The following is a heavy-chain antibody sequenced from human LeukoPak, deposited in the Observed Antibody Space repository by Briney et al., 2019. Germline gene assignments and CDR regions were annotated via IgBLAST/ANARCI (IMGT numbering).Heavy chain of an antibody. Sequence: GGSLRLSCAASGFTFSGYSMNWVRQAPGKGLEWVSYISSSSSTIYYADSVKGRFTISRGNAKNSLYLQMNSLRAEDTAVYYCARDGEAAPGPSPFDYWGQGTLVTVSS. D-gene: IGHD6-13*01. J-gene: IGHJ4*02. CDR3: ARDGEAAPGPSPFDY. V-gene: IGHV3-48*04. CDR1: GFTFSGYS. CDR2: ISSSSSTI.